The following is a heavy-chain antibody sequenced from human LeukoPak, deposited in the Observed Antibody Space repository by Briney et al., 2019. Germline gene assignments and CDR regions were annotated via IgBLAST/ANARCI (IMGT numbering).Heavy chain of an antibody. CDR2: INPNSGGT. CDR1: EYTFTGYY. D-gene: IGHD3-10*01. V-gene: IGHV1-2*02. CDR3: ARQTGGPDY. J-gene: IGHJ4*02. Sequence: ASVKVSCKASEYTFTGYYMHWVRQAPGQGLEWMGWINPNSGGTNYAQKFQGRVTMTRDTSISTAYMELSSLRSDDTAIYYCARQTGGPDYWGQGTLVTVSS.